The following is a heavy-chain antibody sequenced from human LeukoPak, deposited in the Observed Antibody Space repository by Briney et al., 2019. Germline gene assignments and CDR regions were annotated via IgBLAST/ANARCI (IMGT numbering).Heavy chain of an antibody. D-gene: IGHD6-13*01. V-gene: IGHV4-59*01. CDR1: GGSISSDY. CDR3: ARGGASSHYFDF. Sequence: SSETLSLTCSVSGGSISSDYWSWIRQPPGKGLQWIAFIPYSGSPDYNPSLKSRVTISIDTSKNHFSLKLTSVTSADTAVYYCARGGASSHYFDFWGQGTLVTVSS. J-gene: IGHJ4*02. CDR2: IPYSGSP.